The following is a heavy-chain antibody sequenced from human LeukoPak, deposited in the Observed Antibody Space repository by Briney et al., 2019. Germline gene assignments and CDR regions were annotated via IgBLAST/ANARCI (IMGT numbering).Heavy chain of an antibody. CDR1: GFTFSSYG. Sequence: PGGSLRLSCAASGFTFSSYGMSWVRQAPGKGLGWVSAISGSGGSTYYADSVKGRFTISRDNSKNTLYLQMNSLRAEDTAVYYCAKDLDIVATITGNWGQGTLVTVSS. V-gene: IGHV3-23*01. J-gene: IGHJ4*02. CDR3: AKDLDIVATITGN. CDR2: ISGSGGST. D-gene: IGHD5-12*01.